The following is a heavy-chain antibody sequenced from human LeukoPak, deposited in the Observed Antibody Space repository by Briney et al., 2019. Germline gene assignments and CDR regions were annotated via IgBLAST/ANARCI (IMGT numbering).Heavy chain of an antibody. CDR3: ARCYTYGTTWLGGLDV. V-gene: IGHV3-23*01. Sequence: GGSLRLSCAASGFTFSSYAMSWVRQAPGKGLEWVSAISGSGGSTYYADSVKGRFTISRDNSKNTLYLQMNSLRAEDTAVYYCARCYTYGTTWLGGLDVWGQGTTVTVSS. J-gene: IGHJ6*02. CDR2: ISGSGGST. CDR1: GFTFSSYA. D-gene: IGHD6-13*01.